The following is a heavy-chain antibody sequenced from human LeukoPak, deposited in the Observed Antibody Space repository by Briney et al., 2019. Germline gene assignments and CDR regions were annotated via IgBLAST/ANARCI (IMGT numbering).Heavy chain of an antibody. V-gene: IGHV3-23*01. CDR2: ISGSGGST. CDR1: GFTFSSYA. Sequence: PGGSLRLSCAASGFTFSSYAMSWVRQAPGKGLEWVSAISGSGGSTYYADSVKGRFTISRDNSKNTLYLQMNNLRAEDTAVYYCVTLPSTAMAATRWGQGTLVTVSS. J-gene: IGHJ4*02. CDR3: VTLPSTAMAATR. D-gene: IGHD5-18*01.